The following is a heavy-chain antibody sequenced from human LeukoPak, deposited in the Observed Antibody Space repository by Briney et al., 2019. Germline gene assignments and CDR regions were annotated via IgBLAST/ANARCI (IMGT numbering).Heavy chain of an antibody. CDR2: ISGSGGST. D-gene: IGHD2/OR15-2a*01. Sequence: KPGGSLRLSCAASGFTFPSYAMSWVRQAPGKGLEWVSVISGSGGSTYYADSVKGRFTISRDNSKNTLFLQMNSLRAEDTALYYCAKVIEGYYYMDVWGKGTTVTVSS. J-gene: IGHJ6*03. V-gene: IGHV3-23*01. CDR1: GFTFPSYA. CDR3: AKVIEGYYYMDV.